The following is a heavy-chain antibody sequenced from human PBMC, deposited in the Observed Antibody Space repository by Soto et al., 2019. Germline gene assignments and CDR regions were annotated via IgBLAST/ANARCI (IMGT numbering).Heavy chain of an antibody. Sequence: QVQLVQSGAEVKKPGSSVKVSCKASGGTFSSYAISWVRQAPGQGLEWMGGIIPIFGTTNYAQKFQGRVSITADKSTSTAYMELSSLRSEDTAVYYCAREGLTTLTTGGYYYGMDVWGQGTTVTVSS. CDR3: AREGLTTLTTGGYYYGMDV. D-gene: IGHD4-4*01. V-gene: IGHV1-69*06. CDR1: GGTFSSYA. CDR2: IIPIFGTT. J-gene: IGHJ6*02.